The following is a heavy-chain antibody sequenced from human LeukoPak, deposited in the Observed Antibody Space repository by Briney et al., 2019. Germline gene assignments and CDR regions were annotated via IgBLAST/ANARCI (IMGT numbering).Heavy chain of an antibody. D-gene: IGHD4-17*01. CDR3: ARGPTTVTRAFDY. Sequence: SETLSLTCAVYGGSFSVYYWSWIRQPAGKGLEWIGRIYTSGNTNYNPSLKSRVTMSVDTSKNQFSLKLGSVTAADTAVYYCARGPTTVTRAFDYWGQGTLVTVSS. V-gene: IGHV4-59*10. CDR2: IYTSGNT. J-gene: IGHJ4*02. CDR1: GGSFSVYY.